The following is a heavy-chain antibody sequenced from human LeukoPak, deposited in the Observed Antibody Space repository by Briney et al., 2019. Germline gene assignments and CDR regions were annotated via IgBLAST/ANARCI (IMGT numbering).Heavy chain of an antibody. J-gene: IGHJ1*01. V-gene: IGHV4-30-2*01. D-gene: IGHD3-3*01. CDR3: ASSLGVVIFPEYFQH. CDR2: TYHSGST. CDR1: GGSISSGGYY. Sequence: SQTLSLTCTVSGGSISSGGYYWSWIRQPPGKGLEWIGYTYHSGSTYYNPSLKSRVTISVDRSKNQFSLKLSSVTAADTAVYYCASSLGVVIFPEYFQHWGQGTLVTVSS.